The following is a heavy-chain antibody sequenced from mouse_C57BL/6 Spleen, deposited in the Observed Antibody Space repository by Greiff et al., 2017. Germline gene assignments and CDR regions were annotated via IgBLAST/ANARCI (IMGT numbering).Heavy chain of an antibody. Sequence: QVQLQQPGAELVKPGASVKLSCKASGYTFTSYWMQWVKQRPGQGLEWIGEIDPSDSYTNYNQKFKGKATLTVDTSSSTAYMQLSSLTSEDSAVYYCARRRDYYAMDDWGQGTSVTVSS. CDR1: GYTFTSYW. V-gene: IGHV1-50*01. J-gene: IGHJ4*01. CDR3: ARRRDYYAMDD. CDR2: IDPSDSYT.